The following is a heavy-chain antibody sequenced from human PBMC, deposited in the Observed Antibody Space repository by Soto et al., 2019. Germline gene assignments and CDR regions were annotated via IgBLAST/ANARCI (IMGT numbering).Heavy chain of an antibody. CDR1: GGSISSYY. V-gene: IGHV4-59*08. CDR2: IYYSGST. Sequence: SETLSLTCTVSGGSISSYYWSWIRQPPGKGLEWIGYIYYSGSTNYNPSLKSRVTISVDTSKNQFSLKLSSVTAADTAVYYCARSITIFGVVNWFDPWGQGTLVTVSS. D-gene: IGHD3-3*01. J-gene: IGHJ5*02. CDR3: ARSITIFGVVNWFDP.